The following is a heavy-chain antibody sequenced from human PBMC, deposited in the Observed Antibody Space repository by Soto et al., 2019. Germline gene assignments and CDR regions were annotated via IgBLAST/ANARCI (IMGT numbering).Heavy chain of an antibody. J-gene: IGHJ4*02. V-gene: IGHV3-11*01. CDR1: GFTFSDYY. Sequence: GGSLRLSCAASGFTFSDYYMSWIRQAPGKGLEWVSYISSSGRTIYHTDSVKGRFTVSRDNAKDSLFLQMDSLRAEDTAVYFCASGYIYGKLDYWGQGARVTVSS. D-gene: IGHD5-18*01. CDR2: ISSSGRTI. CDR3: ASGYIYGKLDY.